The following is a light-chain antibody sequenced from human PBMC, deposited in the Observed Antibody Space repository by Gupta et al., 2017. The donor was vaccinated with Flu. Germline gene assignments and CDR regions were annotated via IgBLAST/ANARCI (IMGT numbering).Light chain of an antibody. Sequence: DIQMTQSPSSLSASVGERVTITCQASRDISNYLNWYQQEPGKAPNLLIYDGSKPETGVPSRFSGSGSGSHFTFTIISLQREAFATYYCHQDYTFRITFGQGTPLDIK. J-gene: IGKJ5*01. V-gene: IGKV1-33*01. CDR2: DGS. CDR1: RDISNY. CDR3: HQDYTFRIT.